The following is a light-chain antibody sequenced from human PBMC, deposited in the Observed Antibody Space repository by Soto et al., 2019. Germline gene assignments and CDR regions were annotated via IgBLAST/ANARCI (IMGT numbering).Light chain of an antibody. J-gene: IGKJ5*01. V-gene: IGKV1-13*02. CDR3: QQCKGYPIT. CDR1: QDISNT. Sequence: AIQLTQSPSSLSASVGDSVTITCRATQDISNTLAWYQHKPGRGPTLLIFDASTLESGVPSRFTGSGSGTHFTLTIGSLQPEDFATYICQQCKGYPITFGQGTRVEV. CDR2: DAS.